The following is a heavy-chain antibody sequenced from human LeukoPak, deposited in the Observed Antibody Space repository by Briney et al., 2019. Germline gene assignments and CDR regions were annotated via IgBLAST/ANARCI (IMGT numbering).Heavy chain of an antibody. CDR3: ARAQVTINYYYGMDV. CDR1: GFSFSRYA. D-gene: IGHD4-11*01. Sequence: GGSLRLSCAASGFSFSRYAMHWVRQAPGKGLEWVTFISFDGNIKYYADSVKGRFTISRDNAKNSLYLQMNSLRAEDTAVYYCARAQVTINYYYGMDVWGQGTTVTVSS. J-gene: IGHJ6*02. V-gene: IGHV3-30*07. CDR2: ISFDGNIK.